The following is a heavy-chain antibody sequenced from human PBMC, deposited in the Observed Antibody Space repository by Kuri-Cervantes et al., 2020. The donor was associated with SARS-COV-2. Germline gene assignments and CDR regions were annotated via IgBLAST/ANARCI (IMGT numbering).Heavy chain of an antibody. D-gene: IGHD4-23*01. J-gene: IGHJ4*02. CDR1: GFTFSSYS. CDR3: ATPAPEYGGNSGGWVF. Sequence: GGSLRLSCAASGFTFSSYSMNWVRQAPGKGLEWVSSISSSSSYIYYADSVKGRFTISRDNAKNSLYLQMNGLRAEDTAVYYCATPAPEYGGNSGGWVFWGQGTLVTVSS. V-gene: IGHV3-21*01. CDR2: ISSSSSYI.